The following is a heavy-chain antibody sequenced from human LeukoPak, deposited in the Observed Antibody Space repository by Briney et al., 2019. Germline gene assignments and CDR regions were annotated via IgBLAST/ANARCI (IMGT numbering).Heavy chain of an antibody. CDR3: ARAGRWPRAFDI. V-gene: IGHV3-11*01. J-gene: IGHJ3*02. Sequence: GGSLRLSCAASGFIFSDYYLSWIRQAPGKGLEWISYISGRDNTIFYADSVKGRFTISRDNAKNSLYLQMTSLRADDTAFYFCARAGRWPRAFDIWGQGTMVTVS. CDR1: GFIFSDYY. CDR2: ISGRDNTI. D-gene: IGHD5-12*01.